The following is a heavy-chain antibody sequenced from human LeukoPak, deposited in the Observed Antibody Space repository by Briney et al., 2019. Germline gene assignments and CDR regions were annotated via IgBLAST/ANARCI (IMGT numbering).Heavy chain of an antibody. D-gene: IGHD4-11*01. J-gene: IGHJ3*02. V-gene: IGHV4-39*07. CDR3: ARAPWAYGNYVHAFDI. CDR2: IYYSGST. Sequence: PSETLSLTCTVSGGSISSSSYYWGWIRQPPGKGLEWIGNIYYSGSTYYNPSLKSRVSISIDTSNNDLSLKVTSVTAADTAGYYCARAPWAYGNYVHAFDIWGQGTMVTVSS. CDR1: GGSISSSSYY.